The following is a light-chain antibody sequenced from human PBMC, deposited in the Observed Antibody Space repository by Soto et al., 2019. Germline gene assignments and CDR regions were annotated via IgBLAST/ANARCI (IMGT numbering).Light chain of an antibody. V-gene: IGLV2-14*01. CDR1: SRDVGGYNY. CDR2: EVS. CDR3: SSYTGDNSYI. Sequence: QSALTQPASVSGSRGQSITISCTGTSRDVGGYNYVSWYQQHPGKAPKLIIYEVSNRPSGVFNRFSGSKSGNTASLTISGLQAEDEADYYCSSYTGDNSYIFGTGTKVTVL. J-gene: IGLJ1*01.